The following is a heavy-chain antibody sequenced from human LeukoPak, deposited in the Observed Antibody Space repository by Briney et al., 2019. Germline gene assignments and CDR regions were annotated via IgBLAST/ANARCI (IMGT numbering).Heavy chain of an antibody. CDR2: ISYDGSNK. CDR1: GFTFSSYG. V-gene: IGHV3-30*18. Sequence: GGSLRLSCAASGFTFSSYGMHWVRQAPGKGLEWVAVISYDGSNKYYADSVKGRFTISRDNSKNTLYLQMNSLRAGDTAVYYCAKDAWGYYDSSGYYFLDYWGQGTLVTVSS. D-gene: IGHD3-22*01. J-gene: IGHJ4*02. CDR3: AKDAWGYYDSSGYYFLDY.